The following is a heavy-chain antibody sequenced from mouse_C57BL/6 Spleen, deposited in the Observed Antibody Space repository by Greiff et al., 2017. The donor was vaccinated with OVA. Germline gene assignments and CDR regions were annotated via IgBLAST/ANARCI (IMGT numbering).Heavy chain of an antibody. J-gene: IGHJ2*01. V-gene: IGHV1-55*01. CDR3: ARSGYGSSYDYFDY. Sequence: QVQLQQPGAELVKPGASVKMSCKASGYTFTSYWITWVKQRPGQGLEWIGDIYPGSGSTNYNEQFKSKATLTVDTSSSTAYMQLSSLTSEDSAVYDCARSGYGSSYDYFDYWGQGTTLTVSS. CDR1: GYTFTSYW. D-gene: IGHD1-1*01. CDR2: IYPGSGST.